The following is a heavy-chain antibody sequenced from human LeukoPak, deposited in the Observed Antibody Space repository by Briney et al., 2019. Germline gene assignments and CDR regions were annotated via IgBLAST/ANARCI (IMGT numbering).Heavy chain of an antibody. CDR1: GYSFTDYF. J-gene: IGHJ5*02. CDR3: TTAGKFSYGAGSPSWFDP. D-gene: IGHD3-10*01. CDR2: VDPEDGET. V-gene: IGHV1-69-2*01. Sequence: ASVKISCKASGYSFTDYFMHWVQQAPGKGLEWMGRVDPEDGETIYGEKFQGRVTITADTSTDTAYMELSSLRSEDTAVYYCTTAGKFSYGAGSPSWFDPWGQGTLVTVSS.